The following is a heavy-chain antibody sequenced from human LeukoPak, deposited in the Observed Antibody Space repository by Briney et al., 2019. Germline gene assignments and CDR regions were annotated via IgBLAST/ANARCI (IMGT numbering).Heavy chain of an antibody. CDR2: IKQDGSET. V-gene: IGHV3-7*01. D-gene: IGHD3-10*01. CDR3: TREGSYLDAFDF. Sequence: PGGSLGLSCAASGFIFNNYWMSWVRQAPGKGLEWVANIKQDGSETYYVDSVKGRFTISRDNAKNSLFLQMNSLRAEDTAVYYCTREGSYLDAFDFWGQGTMVTVSS. CDR1: GFIFNNYW. J-gene: IGHJ3*01.